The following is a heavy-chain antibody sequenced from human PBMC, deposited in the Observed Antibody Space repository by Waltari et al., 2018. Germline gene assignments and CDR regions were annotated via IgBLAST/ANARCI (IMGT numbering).Heavy chain of an antibody. V-gene: IGHV3-48*04. CDR2: ISSSSTI. J-gene: IGHJ4*02. Sequence: EVQLVESGGGLVQPGGSLRLSCVASGFTFSSYSMNWVRQAPGKWLEWVSYISSSSTINYADSVKGRFTISRDSPKNSLYLQMNSLRAEDAAVYYCARGMVGAAYFDCWGQGALVSVSS. CDR3: ARGMVGAAYFDC. CDR1: GFTFSSYS. D-gene: IGHD1-26*01.